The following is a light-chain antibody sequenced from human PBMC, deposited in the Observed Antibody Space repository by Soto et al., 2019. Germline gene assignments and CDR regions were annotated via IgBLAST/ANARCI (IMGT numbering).Light chain of an antibody. CDR2: AAS. Sequence: AIQMTQSPSSLSASVGDRVTISCRASQGIRNDLGWYQQKPGKAPKLLIYAASTLQSGVPSRFSGSGSGTDFTLTINTLQPEDFATYYYLQDYNFPRTFGKGTKVDVK. J-gene: IGKJ1*01. CDR3: LQDYNFPRT. V-gene: IGKV1-6*01. CDR1: QGIRND.